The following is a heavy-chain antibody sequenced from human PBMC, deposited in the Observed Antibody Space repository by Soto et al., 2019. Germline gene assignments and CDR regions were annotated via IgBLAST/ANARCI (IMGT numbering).Heavy chain of an antibody. CDR3: ARDRVGATSQYYYYYDLDV. CDR1: GFTFSNYG. CDR2: IWYDGSIT. J-gene: IGHJ6*02. Sequence: QVQLEESGGGVVQPGTSLRLSCAPSGFTFSNYGMHWVRQAPGKGLEWVAVIWYDGSITHYADSVKGRFTISRGNSDNTLSLQMNSLRAEDTAVYYCARDRVGATSQYYYYYDLDVWGQGTTVTVSS. D-gene: IGHD1-26*01. V-gene: IGHV3-33*01.